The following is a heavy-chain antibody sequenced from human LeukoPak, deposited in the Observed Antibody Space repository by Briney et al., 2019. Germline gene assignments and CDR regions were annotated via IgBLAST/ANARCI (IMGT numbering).Heavy chain of an antibody. CDR3: ASRFTARQLVPADYYHMDV. CDR2: IIPTSGTT. CDR1: GVSFRDYT. Sequence: SVKVSCKASGVSFRDYTINWVRQAPGQGLEWMGAIIPTSGTTNYAQRLQGRVTLTMDDSATTAFMEMSSLRSEDTAVYYCASRFTARQLVPADYYHMDVWGKGTTVFVSS. D-gene: IGHD6-13*01. J-gene: IGHJ6*03. V-gene: IGHV1-69*05.